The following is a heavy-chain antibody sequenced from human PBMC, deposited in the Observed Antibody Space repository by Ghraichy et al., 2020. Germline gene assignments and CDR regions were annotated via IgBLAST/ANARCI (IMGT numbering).Heavy chain of an antibody. CDR1: GGSVSSGSYY. V-gene: IGHV4-61*01. J-gene: IGHJ5*02. CDR3: ARLGYCSSTSCSHWFDP. D-gene: IGHD2-2*01. CDR2: IYYSGST. Sequence: SETLSLTCTVSGGSVSSGSYYWSWIRQPPGKGLEWIGYIYYSGSTNYNPSLKSRVTISVDTSKNQFSLKLSSLTAADTAVYYCARLGYCSSTSCSHWFDPWGQGTLVTVSS.